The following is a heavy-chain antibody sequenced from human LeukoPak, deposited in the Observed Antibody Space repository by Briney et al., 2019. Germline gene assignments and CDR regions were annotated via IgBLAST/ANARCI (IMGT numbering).Heavy chain of an antibody. D-gene: IGHD3-22*01. Sequence: SETLSLTCTVSGGSISSYYWSWIRQPPGKGLEWIGYIYNSGTTNYNPSLKSRVTISVDTSKNQFSLKLNSVTAADTAVHYCARSPADYYDSSGYPPSWFDPWGQGTLVTVSS. CDR3: ARSPADYYDSSGYPPSWFDP. CDR2: IYNSGTT. CDR1: GGSISSYY. V-gene: IGHV4-59*01. J-gene: IGHJ5*02.